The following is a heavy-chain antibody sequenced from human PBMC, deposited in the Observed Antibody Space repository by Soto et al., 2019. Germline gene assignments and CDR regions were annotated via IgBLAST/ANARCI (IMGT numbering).Heavy chain of an antibody. CDR1: GGSISSYY. V-gene: IGHV4-59*12. Sequence: SETLSLTCTVSGGSISSYYWSWIRQPPGKGLEWIGYIYYSGSTNYNPSLKSRVTISVDTSKNQFSLKLSSVTAADTAAYYCARDPAPYGHEGFDYWGQGTLVTVSS. D-gene: IGHD3-10*01. J-gene: IGHJ4*02. CDR3: ARDPAPYGHEGFDY. CDR2: IYYSGST.